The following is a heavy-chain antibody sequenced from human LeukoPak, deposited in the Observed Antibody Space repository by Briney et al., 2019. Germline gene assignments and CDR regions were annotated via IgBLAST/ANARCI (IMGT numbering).Heavy chain of an antibody. Sequence: PGGSLRLSCAASGFTFSSYAMNWVRQAPGKGLEWVSFISGRGGSTFYADSVKDRFTISRDNAKDTLYLQIDSLRAEDTAVYYCTKEAAGSHWYFDLWGRGTLVSVSS. CDR2: ISGRGGST. CDR1: GFTFSSYA. J-gene: IGHJ2*01. V-gene: IGHV3-23*01. CDR3: TKEAAGSHWYFDL.